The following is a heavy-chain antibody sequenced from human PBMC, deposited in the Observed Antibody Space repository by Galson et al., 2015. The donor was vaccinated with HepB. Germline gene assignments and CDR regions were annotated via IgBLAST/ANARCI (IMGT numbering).Heavy chain of an antibody. J-gene: IGHJ6*02. CDR1: GFTFSNAW. Sequence: SLRLSCAASGFTFSNAWMSWVRQAPGKGLEWVGRIKSKTDGGTTDYAAPVKGRFTISRDDSKNTLYLQMNSLKTEDTAVYYCTTHVLFDWWGYYYYGMDVWGQGTTVTVSS. CDR3: TTHVLFDWWGYYYYGMDV. V-gene: IGHV3-15*01. CDR2: IKSKTDGGTT. D-gene: IGHD3-9*01.